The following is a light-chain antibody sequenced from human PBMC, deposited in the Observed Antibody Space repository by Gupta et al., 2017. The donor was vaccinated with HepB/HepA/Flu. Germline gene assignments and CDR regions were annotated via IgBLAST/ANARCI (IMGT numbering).Light chain of an antibody. CDR1: SSNIGAGYD. Sequence: QSVLPQPPSVSGAPGQRVTISCTGSSSNIGAGYDVHWYQQLPGTAPKLLIYGNSNRPSGVPDRFSGSKSGTSASPAITGLQAEDEADYYCQSYDSTLSAYVVFGGGTKLTVL. J-gene: IGLJ2*01. CDR2: GNS. CDR3: QSYDSTLSAYVV. V-gene: IGLV1-40*01.